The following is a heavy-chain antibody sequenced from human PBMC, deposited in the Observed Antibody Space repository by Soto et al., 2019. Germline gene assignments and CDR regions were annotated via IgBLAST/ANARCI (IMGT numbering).Heavy chain of an antibody. Sequence: GESLKISCKGAVYTFTNYWSVWVRQIPGKGLEWMGIIYPGDSDTRYSPSFQGQVTISADRSISTAYLQWSSLKASDTGMYYCARYPTLTDYFFHGMDVRGQGTTVTVSS. CDR1: VYTFTNYW. CDR2: IYPGDSDT. D-gene: IGHD4-17*01. V-gene: IGHV5-51*01. J-gene: IGHJ6*02. CDR3: ARYPTLTDYFFHGMDV.